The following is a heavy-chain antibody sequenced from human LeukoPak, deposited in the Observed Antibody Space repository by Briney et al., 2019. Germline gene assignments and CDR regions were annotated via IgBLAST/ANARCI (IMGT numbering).Heavy chain of an antibody. CDR1: GYTFTSYY. CDR3: ARDEGGNPFDY. V-gene: IGHV1-46*01. J-gene: IGHJ4*02. D-gene: IGHD1-14*01. CDR2: INPSGGST. Sequence: ASVKVSCKASGYTFTSYYMHWVRQAPGQGLEWMGIINPSGGSTSYAQKFQGRVTMTRDESTSTAYMELSSLRSEDTAVYYCARDEGGNPFDYWGQGTLVTVSS.